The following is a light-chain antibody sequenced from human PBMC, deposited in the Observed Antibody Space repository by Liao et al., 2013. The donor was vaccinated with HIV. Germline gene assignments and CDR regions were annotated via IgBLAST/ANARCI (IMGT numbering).Light chain of an antibody. CDR2: FDS. V-gene: IGLV3-21*04. J-gene: IGLJ3*02. CDR1: NIGSKT. Sequence: SYVLTQPPSVSVAPGQTARITCGGNNIGSKTVHWCQQKPGQAPVLVISFDSDRPSEIPERFSGSNSGNTATLTISRVEAGDEADYYCQVWDSSSDHRVFGGGTKLTVL. CDR3: QVWDSSSDHRV.